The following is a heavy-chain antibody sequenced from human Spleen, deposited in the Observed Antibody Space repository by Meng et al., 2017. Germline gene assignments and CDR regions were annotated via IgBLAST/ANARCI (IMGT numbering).Heavy chain of an antibody. CDR3: ARGLGEAVVPRTMFDY. CDR1: GGSISSINW. Sequence: QVQLQESGPGLVKHSGTLSLTCGVSGGSISSINWWSWVRQPPRKGLEWICEIYHSGGTKYNPSLKSRVTISVDKSKNQFSLKLSSVPAADTAVYYCARGLGEAVVPRTMFDYWGQGTLVTVSS. CDR2: IYHSGGT. V-gene: IGHV4-4*02. J-gene: IGHJ4*02. D-gene: IGHD2-2*01.